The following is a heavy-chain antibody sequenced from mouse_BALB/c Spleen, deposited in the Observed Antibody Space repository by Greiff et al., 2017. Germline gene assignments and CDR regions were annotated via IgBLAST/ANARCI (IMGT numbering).Heavy chain of an antibody. J-gene: IGHJ3*01. CDR3: ARYGHEGFAY. Sequence: EVKLMESGPGLVKPSQSLSLTCTVTGYSITSDYAWNWIRQFPGNKLEWMGYISYSGSTSYNPSLKSRISITRDTSKNQFFLQLNSVTTEDTATYYCARYGHEGFAYWGQGTLVTVSA. D-gene: IGHD1-1*02. CDR2: ISYSGST. V-gene: IGHV3-2*02. CDR1: GYSITSDYA.